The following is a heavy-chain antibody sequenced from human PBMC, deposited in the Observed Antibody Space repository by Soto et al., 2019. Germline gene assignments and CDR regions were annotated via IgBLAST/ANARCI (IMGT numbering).Heavy chain of an antibody. CDR2: ISAYNGDT. V-gene: IGHV1-18*04. CDR1: GYSFTSYG. J-gene: IGHJ4*02. Sequence: QVQLVQSGAEVKKPGASVKASCKASGYSFTSYGISWVRQAPGQGRERMGWISAYNGDTNYAQKRQGSVTMTTDTSTRTAYMELRSLGSDDTAVYYCARSGYDYWGQGTLVTVSS. D-gene: IGHD5-12*01. CDR3: ARSGYDY.